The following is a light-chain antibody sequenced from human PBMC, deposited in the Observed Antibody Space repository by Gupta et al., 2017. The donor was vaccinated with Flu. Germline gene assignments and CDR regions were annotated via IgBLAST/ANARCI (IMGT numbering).Light chain of an antibody. Sequence: DIQMTPSPSPLSAFVGDRVTITCRASQSINNWLAWFQQKPGKAPKLLIYNASSLENGVPSRFSGSGSGTEFTLTISSLQPDDFATYYCQHYDGYPWTFGQGTKVEIK. CDR3: QHYDGYPWT. V-gene: IGKV1-5*03. J-gene: IGKJ1*01. CDR2: NAS. CDR1: QSINNW.